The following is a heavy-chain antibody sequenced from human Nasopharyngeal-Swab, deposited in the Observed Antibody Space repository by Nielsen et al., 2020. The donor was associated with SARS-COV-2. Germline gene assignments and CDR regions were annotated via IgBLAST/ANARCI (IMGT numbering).Heavy chain of an antibody. V-gene: IGHV4-4*02. Sequence: APPLSLTCAVSGGSISSSNWWSWVRQPPGRGLELIGEIYHSGSTNYNPSLKSRVTISVDKSKNQFSLKLISVIAADTAVYYCARVLAERAYYDFWSGYSDYYYGMDVWGQGTTVTVSS. D-gene: IGHD3-3*01. CDR2: IYHSGST. J-gene: IGHJ6*02. CDR3: ARVLAERAYYDFWSGYSDYYYGMDV. CDR1: GGSISSSNW.